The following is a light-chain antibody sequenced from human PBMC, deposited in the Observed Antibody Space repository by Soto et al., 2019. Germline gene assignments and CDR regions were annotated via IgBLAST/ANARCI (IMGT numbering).Light chain of an antibody. CDR2: DVS. CDR3: SSYTGSAALVI. Sequence: QSALTQPASVSGSLGQSITISCTGTSIDVGGYNYVSWYQQHPGQAPKLLIYDVSHRPSGISYRFSGSKSGNTASLTISGLQAEDEAAYYCSSYTGSAALVIFGGGTQLTVL. J-gene: IGLJ7*01. CDR1: SIDVGGYNY. V-gene: IGLV2-14*03.